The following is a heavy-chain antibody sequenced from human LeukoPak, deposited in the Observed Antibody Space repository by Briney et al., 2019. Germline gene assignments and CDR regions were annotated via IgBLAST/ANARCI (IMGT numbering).Heavy chain of an antibody. D-gene: IGHD3-10*01. CDR1: GGSISSSSYY. CDR3: ARDPQDVVLWFGELSQ. CDR2: IYYSGST. J-gene: IGHJ4*02. Sequence: SETLSLTCTVSGGSISSSSYYWGWIRQPPGKGLEWIGSIYYSGSTYYNPSLKSRVTISVDTSKNQFSLKLSSVTAADTAVYYCARDPQDVVLWFGELSQWGQGTLVTVSS. V-gene: IGHV4-39*07.